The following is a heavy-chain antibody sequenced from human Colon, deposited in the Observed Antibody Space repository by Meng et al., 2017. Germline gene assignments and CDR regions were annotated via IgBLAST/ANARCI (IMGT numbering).Heavy chain of an antibody. D-gene: IGHD3-22*01. J-gene: IGHJ4*02. CDR3: ARVPFYYDRSGFYLDS. CDR1: GYSFIGYH. V-gene: IGHV1-2*06. Sequence: QVQLVQSGAEVKNPGASVKVDCKASGYSFIGYHLPWVRQAPGQGLEWVGRINPNTGGTNYAQKFQGRVTLTSDTSMSIAYMEMSSLISDDTAVYYCARVPFYYDRSGFYLDSWGQGTLVTVSS. CDR2: INPNTGGT.